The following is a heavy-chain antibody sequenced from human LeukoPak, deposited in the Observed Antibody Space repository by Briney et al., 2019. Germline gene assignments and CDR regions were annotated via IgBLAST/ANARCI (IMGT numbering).Heavy chain of an antibody. J-gene: IGHJ5*02. V-gene: IGHV4-39*06. CDR1: GGSMRSNSYS. CDR2: FYYSGST. Sequence: SEPLSLICTVSGGSMRSNSYSGCWIRMAPVKVLVWNGCFYYSGSTDYNLSLRSRVTIRVDRSQIQFPLKLRSVTVAYPSVFYCARVVGGYCSGGSSYSGPNWFDRWGQGTLVTVSS. D-gene: IGHD2-15*01. CDR3: ARVVGGYCSGGSSYSGPNWFDR.